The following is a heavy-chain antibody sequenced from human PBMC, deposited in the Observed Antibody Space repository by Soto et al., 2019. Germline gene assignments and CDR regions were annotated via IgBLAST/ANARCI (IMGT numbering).Heavy chain of an antibody. CDR1: GGTFSSYA. J-gene: IGHJ5*02. Sequence: SAKVSCKASGGTFSSYAISWVRQAPGQGLEWMGGIIPIFGTANYAQKFQGRVTITADESTSTAYMELSSLRSEDTAVYYCARVAGDYYDSSGYLYNWFDPWGQGTLVTVSS. CDR3: ARVAGDYYDSSGYLYNWFDP. CDR2: IIPIFGTA. D-gene: IGHD3-22*01. V-gene: IGHV1-69*13.